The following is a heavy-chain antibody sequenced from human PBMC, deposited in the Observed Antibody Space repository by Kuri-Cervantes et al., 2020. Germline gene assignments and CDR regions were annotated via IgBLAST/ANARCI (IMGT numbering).Heavy chain of an antibody. CDR2: IRSKANSYAT. CDR1: GFTFSSYG. D-gene: IGHD6-19*01. J-gene: IGHJ4*02. CDR3: TSQYSSGFDY. Sequence: GGSLRLSCAASGFTFSSYGIHWVRQASGKGLEWVGRIRSKANSYATASAASVKGRFTFSRDDSKTTAYLQMDSLKTEDTAVYYCTSQYSSGFDYWGQGTLVTVSS. V-gene: IGHV3-73*01.